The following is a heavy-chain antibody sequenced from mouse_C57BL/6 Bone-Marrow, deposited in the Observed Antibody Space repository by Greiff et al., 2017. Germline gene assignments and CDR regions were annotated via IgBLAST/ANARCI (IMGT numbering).Heavy chain of an antibody. V-gene: IGHV1-64*01. CDR1: GYTFTNYW. Sequence: VQLQQPGAELVKPGASVKLSCKASGYTFTNYWMHWVKQRPGQGLEWIGMMHPNGGSPDYNEKFKSEATLSVDKSSRTAYMELSSLTSEDSAVYYCARSYDYDDYTMDYWGQGTSVTDSS. CDR3: ARSYDYDDYTMDY. D-gene: IGHD2-4*01. J-gene: IGHJ4*01. CDR2: MHPNGGSP.